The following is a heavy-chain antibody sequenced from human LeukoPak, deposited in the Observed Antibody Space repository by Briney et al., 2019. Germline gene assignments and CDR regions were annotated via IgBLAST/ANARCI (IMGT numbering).Heavy chain of an antibody. D-gene: IGHD3-10*01. J-gene: IGHJ4*02. Sequence: PGGSLRLPCAASGFTFSNYAMHWVRQAPGRGLEWVSIISSGGVYEYYADSVKGRFTISRDNSKNTLYLQLNSLRPEDTAVYYCARDSTYYYDSGSSGPHYFDNWGQGTLVTVSS. CDR3: ARDSTYYYDSGSSGPHYFDN. V-gene: IGHV3-30*01. CDR2: ISSGGVYE. CDR1: GFTFSNYA.